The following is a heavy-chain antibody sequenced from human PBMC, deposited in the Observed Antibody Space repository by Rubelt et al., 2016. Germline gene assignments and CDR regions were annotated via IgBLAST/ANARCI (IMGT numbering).Heavy chain of an antibody. V-gene: IGHV1-24*01. CDR1: GYTLTELS. Sequence: QVQLVQSGAEVKKPGASVKVSCKVSGYTLTELSMHWVRQAPGKGLEWMGGFDPEDGEPIYAQKFQGQVTMTEAKSTETAHMGLSSLGSEDTAVYYCATDWGRGAFDIWGQGTMVTVSS. J-gene: IGHJ3*02. CDR3: ATDWGRGAFDI. CDR2: FDPEDGEP. D-gene: IGHD3-16*01.